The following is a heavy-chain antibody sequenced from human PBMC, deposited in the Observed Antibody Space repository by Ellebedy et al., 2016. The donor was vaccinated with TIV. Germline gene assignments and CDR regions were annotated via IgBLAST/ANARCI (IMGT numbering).Heavy chain of an antibody. CDR3: ARDDVVVVTAIRDYYYYYGMDV. CDR2: IYHNGST. V-gene: IGHV4-4*02. D-gene: IGHD2-21*02. CDR1: GGSISSSNW. J-gene: IGHJ6*02. Sequence: SETLSLTXAVSGGSISSSNWWSWVRQPPGKGLEWIGEIYHNGSTNYNPSLKSRVTISVDKSKNQFSLKLSSVIAADTAVYYCARDDVVVVTAIRDYYYYYGMDVWGQGTTVTVSS.